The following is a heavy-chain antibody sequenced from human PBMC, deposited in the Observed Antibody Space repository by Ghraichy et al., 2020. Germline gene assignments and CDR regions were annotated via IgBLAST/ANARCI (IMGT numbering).Heavy chain of an antibody. CDR2: IWYDGSNK. J-gene: IGHJ6*02. CDR3: ARDRGVTTKIYYYGMDV. CDR1: GFTFSSYG. V-gene: IGHV3-33*08. Sequence: GGSLRLSCAASGFTFSSYGMHWVRQAPGKGLEWVAVIWYDGSNKYYADSVKGRFTISRDNSKNTLYLQMNSLRAEDTAVYYCARDRGVTTKIYYYGMDVWGQGTTVTVSS. D-gene: IGHD4-11*01.